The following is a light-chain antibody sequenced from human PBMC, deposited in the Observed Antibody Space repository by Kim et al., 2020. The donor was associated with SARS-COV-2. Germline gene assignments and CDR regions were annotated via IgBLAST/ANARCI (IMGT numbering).Light chain of an antibody. CDR1: QSIGTS. CDR3: QQYNTYSPWT. Sequence: SVGDRVPLPCRASQSIGTSLAWYQQKPGKAPKLLIFDASSFESGVPSRFSGSGSATEFTLTISSLQPDDFATYYCQQYNTYSPWTFGQGTKVEIK. J-gene: IGKJ1*01. CDR2: DAS. V-gene: IGKV1-5*01.